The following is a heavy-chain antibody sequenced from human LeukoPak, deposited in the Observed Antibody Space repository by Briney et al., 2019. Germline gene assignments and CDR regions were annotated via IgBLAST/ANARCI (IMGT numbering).Heavy chain of an antibody. Sequence: GASVKVSCKASGYTFTSYDINWVRQATGQGLEWMGWMNPNSGNTGYAQKFQGRVTITRNTSISTAYMELSSLRSEDTAVYYCARVLSAGGNFADYWGQGTLVTVSS. CDR1: GYTFTSYD. V-gene: IGHV1-8*01. CDR3: ARVLSAGGNFADY. D-gene: IGHD4-23*01. J-gene: IGHJ4*02. CDR2: MNPNSGNT.